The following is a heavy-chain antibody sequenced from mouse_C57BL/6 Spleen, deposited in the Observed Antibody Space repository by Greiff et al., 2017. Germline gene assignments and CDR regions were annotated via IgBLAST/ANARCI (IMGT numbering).Heavy chain of an antibody. CDR3: ARRGYGNLYYFDY. CDR2: IYPGGGYT. CDR1: GYTFTNYW. Sequence: QVHVKQSGAELVRPGTSVKMSCKASGYTFTNYWIGWAKQRPGHGLEWIGDIYPGGGYTNYNEKFKGKATLTADKSSSTAYMQFSSLTSEDSAIYYCARRGYGNLYYFDYWGQGTTLTVSS. D-gene: IGHD2-1*01. V-gene: IGHV1-63*01. J-gene: IGHJ2*01.